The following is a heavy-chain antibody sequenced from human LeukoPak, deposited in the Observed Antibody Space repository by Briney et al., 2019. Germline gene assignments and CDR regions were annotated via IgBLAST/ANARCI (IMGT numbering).Heavy chain of an antibody. CDR1: GDSVSVNRDV. D-gene: IGHD7-27*01. CDR2: TYYKSKWHI. CDR3: ARDADWGYDAFDI. Sequence: SQTLSLTYGISGDSVSVNRDVWNWIRQSPSRGLEWLGRTYYKSKWHIDYAVSVKSRITISPDTSKNQFSLQLNSVTPEDTAVYYCARDADWGYDAFDIWGQGTMVTVSS. J-gene: IGHJ3*02. V-gene: IGHV6-1*01.